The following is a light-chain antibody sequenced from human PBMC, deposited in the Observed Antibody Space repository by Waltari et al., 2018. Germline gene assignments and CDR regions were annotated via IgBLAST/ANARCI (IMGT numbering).Light chain of an antibody. CDR2: FTS. J-gene: IGKJ1*01. V-gene: IGKV1-17*01. CDR3: QQHNNYPRT. Sequence: DIQMTQSPSTLSASVGDIVTITCRASQGISNYLAWYQQKPGEAPRPLIYFTSNLEDGVPSRFSGSGSGTEFTLTITGLQPEDFAIYYCQQHNNYPRTFGQGTKVEIK. CDR1: QGISNY.